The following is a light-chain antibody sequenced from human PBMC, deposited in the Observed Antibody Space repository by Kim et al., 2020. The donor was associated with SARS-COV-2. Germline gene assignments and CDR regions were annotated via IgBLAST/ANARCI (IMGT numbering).Light chain of an antibody. Sequence: SPGERATLPCRASQSGSSSYLAWYQQKPGQAPRLLIYGASSRATGIPDRFSGSGSGTDFTLTISRLEPEDFAVYYCQQYGSSPPVTFGQGTKLEI. CDR2: GAS. CDR1: QSGSSSY. J-gene: IGKJ2*01. CDR3: QQYGSSPPVT. V-gene: IGKV3-20*01.